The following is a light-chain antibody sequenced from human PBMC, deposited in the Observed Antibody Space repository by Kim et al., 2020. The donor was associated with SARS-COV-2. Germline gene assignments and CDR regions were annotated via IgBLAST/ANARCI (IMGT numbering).Light chain of an antibody. V-gene: IGKV3-20*01. CDR3: QQYGSSRFT. Sequence: LLPPSPGTLSLSPGERATLSCRASQSVSSSYLAWYQQKPGQAPRLLIYGASSRATGIPDRFSGSGSGTDFTLTISRLEPEDFAVYYCQQYGSSRFTFGPGTKVDIK. CDR1: QSVSSSY. CDR2: GAS. J-gene: IGKJ3*01.